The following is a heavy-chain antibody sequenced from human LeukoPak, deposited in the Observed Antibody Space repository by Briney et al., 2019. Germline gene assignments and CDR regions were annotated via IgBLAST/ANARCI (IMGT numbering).Heavy chain of an antibody. J-gene: IGHJ4*02. CDR2: INSDGSST. D-gene: IGHD3-22*01. CDR3: ARDYYDSSGHFDY. CDR1: GFTFSSYW. V-gene: IGHV3-74*01. Sequence: GRSLRLSCAASGFTFSSYWMHWVRQAPGKGLVWVSRINSDGSSTSYADSVKGRFTISRDNAKNTLYLQMNSLRAEDTAVYYCARDYYDSSGHFDYWGQGTVVTVSS.